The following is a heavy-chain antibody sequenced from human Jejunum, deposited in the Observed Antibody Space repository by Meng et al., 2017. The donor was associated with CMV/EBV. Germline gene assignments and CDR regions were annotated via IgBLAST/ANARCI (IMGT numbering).Heavy chain of an antibody. CDR1: VFTCSDYD. D-gene: IGHD3-10*01. CDR2: ISNSGGAT. CDR3: ATDVGVIFYGS. V-gene: IGHV3-23*01. Sequence: LDCAASVFTCSDYDMAWRRQTPEKSLDCVSTISNSGGATHYTDSVKGRFTISRDNSNNMLYLQMSSLRAEHTALYYCATDVGVIFYGSWGQGTLVTVSS. J-gene: IGHJ4*02.